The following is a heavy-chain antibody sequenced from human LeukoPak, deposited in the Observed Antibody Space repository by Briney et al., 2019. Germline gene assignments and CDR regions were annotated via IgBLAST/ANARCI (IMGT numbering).Heavy chain of an antibody. CDR1: SGSISSNNYY. CDR2: IYYTGST. CDR3: ARLVSYDVLTENFYKYYMDV. D-gene: IGHD3-9*01. V-gene: IGHV4-39*01. J-gene: IGHJ6*03. Sequence: SETLSLTCTVSSGSISSNNYYCGWIRQPPGKGLEWIGSIYYTGSTFYNPSLKSRVTMSLDALKNQFTLKVTSVTATDTAVYYCARLVSYDVLTENFYKYYMDVWGKGTTVTVSS.